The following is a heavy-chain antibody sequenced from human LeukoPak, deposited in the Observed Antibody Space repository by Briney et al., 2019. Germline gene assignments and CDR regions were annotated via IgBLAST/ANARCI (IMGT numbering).Heavy chain of an antibody. CDR2: ISSNGRTI. D-gene: IGHD2-21*01. Sequence: GRSLRLSCAASGFTFSSYEMNWVRQAPGKGLEWVSYISSNGRTIYNADSVKGRFTISRDNAKNSLYLQMNSLRAEDTAVYYCARAHRSGAGYFDLWGRGTLVTVSS. CDR1: GFTFSSYE. V-gene: IGHV3-48*03. CDR3: ARAHRSGAGYFDL. J-gene: IGHJ2*01.